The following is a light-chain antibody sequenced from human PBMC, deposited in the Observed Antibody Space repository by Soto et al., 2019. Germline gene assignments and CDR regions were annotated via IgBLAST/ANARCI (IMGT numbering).Light chain of an antibody. CDR3: SSYAGSVL. CDR2: EGT. CDR1: SSDVGSYNL. J-gene: IGLJ2*01. Sequence: QSALTQPASVSGSPGQSITISCTGTSSDVGSYNLVSWYQQHPGKAPKLMIYEGTKRPSGVSTRFSGSKSGNTASLTISGLQAEDEADYYCSSYAGSVLFGGGTKVTVL. V-gene: IGLV2-23*01.